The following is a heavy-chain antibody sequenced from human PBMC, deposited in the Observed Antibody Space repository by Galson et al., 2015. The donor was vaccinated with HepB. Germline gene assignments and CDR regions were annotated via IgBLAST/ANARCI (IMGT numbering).Heavy chain of an antibody. J-gene: IGHJ4*02. CDR3: AREGEVMTTVVTLGGFDY. D-gene: IGHD4-23*01. V-gene: IGHV1-69*10. CDR1: GGTFSSYA. Sequence: SVKVSCKASGGTFSSYAISWVRQAPGQGLEWMGGIIPILGIANYAQKFQGRVTITADKSTSTAYMELSSLRSEDTAVYYCAREGEVMTTVVTLGGFDYWGQGTLVTVSS. CDR2: IIPILGIA.